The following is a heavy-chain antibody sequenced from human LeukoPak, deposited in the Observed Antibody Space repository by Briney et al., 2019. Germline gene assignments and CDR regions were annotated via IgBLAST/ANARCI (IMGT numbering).Heavy chain of an antibody. D-gene: IGHD2-2*01. Sequence: GRSLRLSCAASGFTFSSYAMHWVRQAPGKGLEWVAVISYDGSNKYYADSVKGRFTISRDNSKNTLYLQKNSLRAEDTAVYYCARDQSEYCSSTSCYARLGMDVWGQGTTVTVSS. CDR3: ARDQSEYCSSTSCYARLGMDV. V-gene: IGHV3-30*04. CDR2: ISYDGSNK. J-gene: IGHJ6*02. CDR1: GFTFSSYA.